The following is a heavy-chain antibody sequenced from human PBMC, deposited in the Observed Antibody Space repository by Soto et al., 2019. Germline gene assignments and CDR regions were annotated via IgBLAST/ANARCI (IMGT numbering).Heavy chain of an antibody. Sequence: QVQLVESGGGVVQPGRSLRLSCAASGFTFSSYAMHWVRQAPGKGLEWVAVISYDGSNKYYADSVKGRFTISRDNSKNTLYLQMNSLRAEDTAVYYCAKDSPDYYDSSDLQNDYWGQGTLVTVSS. D-gene: IGHD3-22*01. CDR3: AKDSPDYYDSSDLQNDY. J-gene: IGHJ4*02. CDR2: ISYDGSNK. V-gene: IGHV3-30-3*01. CDR1: GFTFSSYA.